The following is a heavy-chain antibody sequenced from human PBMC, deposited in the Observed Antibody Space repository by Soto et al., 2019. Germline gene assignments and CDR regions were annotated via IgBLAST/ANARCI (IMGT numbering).Heavy chain of an antibody. V-gene: IGHV3-30-3*01. CDR1: GFTFSSYA. CDR2: ISYDGSNK. Sequence: QVQLVESGGGVVQPGRSLRLSCAASGFTFSSYAMHWVRQAPGKGLEWVAVISYDGSNKYYADSVKGRFTISRDNSKNTLYLQMNSLRAEDTAVYYCARAISDYGDANWFDPWGQGTLVTVSS. D-gene: IGHD4-17*01. CDR3: ARAISDYGDANWFDP. J-gene: IGHJ5*02.